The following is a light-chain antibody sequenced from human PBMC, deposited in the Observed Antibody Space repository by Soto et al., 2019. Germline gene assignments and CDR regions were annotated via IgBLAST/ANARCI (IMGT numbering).Light chain of an antibody. Sequence: QSVLTQPPSVSGATGQRVTISCNGSSSNIGAGYDVHWYQQLPGTAPKLLIYGNSNRPSGVPDRFSGSKSGTSASLAITGLQAEDEADYYCQSYDSSLSGYVFGTGTKVTVL. V-gene: IGLV1-40*01. CDR3: QSYDSSLSGYV. J-gene: IGLJ1*01. CDR1: SSNIGAGYD. CDR2: GNS.